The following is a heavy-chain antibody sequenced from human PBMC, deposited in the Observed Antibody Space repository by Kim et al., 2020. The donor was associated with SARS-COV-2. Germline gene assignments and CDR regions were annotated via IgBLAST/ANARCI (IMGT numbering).Heavy chain of an antibody. Sequence: ASVKVSCKASGYPFTSYSFSWVRQAPGQGLEWVGWISAYNGNTNYAQRLQGRVTMTTDTSTSTAYMELRSLRSDDTAVYYCAREYCSSTSCPRQFDYWGQGTLVSVSS. V-gene: IGHV1-18*01. D-gene: IGHD2-2*01. CDR2: ISAYNGNT. J-gene: IGHJ4*02. CDR1: GYPFTSYS. CDR3: AREYCSSTSCPRQFDY.